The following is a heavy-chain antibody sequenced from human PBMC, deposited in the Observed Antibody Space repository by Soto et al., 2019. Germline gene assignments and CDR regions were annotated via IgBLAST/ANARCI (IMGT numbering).Heavy chain of an antibody. CDR1: GYNFATYW. CDR3: ARHGFYGDYASNYFDP. D-gene: IGHD4-17*01. CDR2: IYPGDSDS. Sequence: GESLKISCEGSGYNFATYWIAWVRQMPGKGLEYMGIIYPGDSDSRYSPSFQGQVTFSADKSISTAYMQWSSLKASDTAMYYCARHGFYGDYASNYFDPWGQGTLVTVSS. V-gene: IGHV5-51*01. J-gene: IGHJ5*02.